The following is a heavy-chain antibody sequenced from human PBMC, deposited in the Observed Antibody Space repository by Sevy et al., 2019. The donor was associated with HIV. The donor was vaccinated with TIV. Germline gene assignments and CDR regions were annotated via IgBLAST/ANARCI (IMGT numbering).Heavy chain of an antibody. CDR3: AGHDGELDY. J-gene: IGHJ4*02. CDR1: GYSISSGYY. V-gene: IGHV4-38-2*02. CDR2: IYHSGST. Sequence: SETLSLTCTVSGYSISSGYYWGWIRQPPGKGLEWIGSIYHSGSTYYNPSLKSRVTISVDTSKNQFSLKLSSVTAADTAVYYCAGHDGELDYWGQGTLVTVSS. D-gene: IGHD1-1*01.